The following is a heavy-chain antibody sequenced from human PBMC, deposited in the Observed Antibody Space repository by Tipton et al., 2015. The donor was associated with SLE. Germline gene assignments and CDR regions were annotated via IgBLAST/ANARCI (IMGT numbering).Heavy chain of an antibody. V-gene: IGHV4-38-2*01. CDR3: ARAYYYDSSGYYADAFDI. J-gene: IGHJ3*02. D-gene: IGHD3-22*01. Sequence: TLSLTCAVSGYSISSGYYWGWIRQPPGKGLEWIGSIYHSGSTYHNPSLKSRVTISVDTSKNQFSLKLSSVTAADTAVYYCARAYYYDSSGYYADAFDIWGQGTMVTVSS. CDR2: IYHSGST. CDR1: GYSISSGYY.